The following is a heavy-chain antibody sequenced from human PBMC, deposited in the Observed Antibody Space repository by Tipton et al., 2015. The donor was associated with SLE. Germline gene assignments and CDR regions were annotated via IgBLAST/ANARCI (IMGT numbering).Heavy chain of an antibody. CDR3: ARLDGSGAGAFDY. CDR1: GGSISSYY. D-gene: IGHD6-19*01. Sequence: TLSLTCTVSGGSISSYYWSWIRQPPGKGLEWIGSIYYSGSTYYNPSLKSRVTISVDRSKDQFALKLTSVTAADTAVYYCARLDGSGAGAFDYWGQGTLVTVSS. V-gene: IGHV4-39*06. CDR2: IYYSGST. J-gene: IGHJ4*02.